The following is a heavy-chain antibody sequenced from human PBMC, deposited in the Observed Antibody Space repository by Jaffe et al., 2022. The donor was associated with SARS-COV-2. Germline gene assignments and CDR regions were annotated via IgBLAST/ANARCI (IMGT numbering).Heavy chain of an antibody. CDR1: GFTFSSYA. J-gene: IGHJ4*02. CDR2: ISGSGGST. Sequence: EVQLLESGGGLVQPGGSLRLSCAASGFTFSSYAMSWVRQAPGKGLEWVSAISGSGGSTYYADSVKGRFTISRDNSKNTLYLQMNSLRAEDTAVYYCAKLRRAMIVVVNPVDYWGQGTLVTVSS. CDR3: AKLRRAMIVVVNPVDY. D-gene: IGHD3-22*01. V-gene: IGHV3-23*01.